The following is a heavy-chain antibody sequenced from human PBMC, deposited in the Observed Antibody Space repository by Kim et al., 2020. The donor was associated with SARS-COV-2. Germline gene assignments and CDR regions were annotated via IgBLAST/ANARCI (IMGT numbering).Heavy chain of an antibody. V-gene: IGHV3-30*07. CDR3: ARGGTNYGGSPEYYYGMDV. J-gene: IGHJ6*02. Sequence: GRIHIARDNCKNTLYLQMNSLRAEDTAVYYCARGGTNYGGSPEYYYGMDVWGQGTTVTVSS. D-gene: IGHD4-17*01.